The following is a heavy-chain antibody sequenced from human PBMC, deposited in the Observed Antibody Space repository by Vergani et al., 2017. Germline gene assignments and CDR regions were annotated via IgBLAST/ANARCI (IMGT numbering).Heavy chain of an antibody. V-gene: IGHV1-2*02. J-gene: IGHJ4*02. CDR2: IIPNSGGT. Sequence: QVQLVQSGAEVKKPGASVKVSCKASGYTFTGYYMHWVRQAPGQGLEWMGRIIPNSGGTNYAQKFQGRVTMTRDTSISTAYMELSRLRSDDTAVYYCATETYYYDSSGYEPDYWGQGTLVTVSS. CDR3: ATETYYYDSSGYEPDY. CDR1: GYTFTGYY. D-gene: IGHD3-22*01.